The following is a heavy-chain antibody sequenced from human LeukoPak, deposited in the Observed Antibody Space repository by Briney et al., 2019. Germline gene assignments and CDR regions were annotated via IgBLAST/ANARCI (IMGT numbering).Heavy chain of an antibody. CDR1: GFTFSSYW. D-gene: IGHD3-22*01. CDR2: IKQDGSEK. CDR3: AKDLVRYDDVGTPDY. Sequence: PGGSLRLSCAASGFTFSSYWMRWVRQAPGKGLEWVANIKQDGSEKYYVDSVKGRFTISRDNSKNTLYLQMNSLRAEDTAVYYCAKDLVRYDDVGTPDYWGQGTLVTVSS. J-gene: IGHJ4*02. V-gene: IGHV3-7*03.